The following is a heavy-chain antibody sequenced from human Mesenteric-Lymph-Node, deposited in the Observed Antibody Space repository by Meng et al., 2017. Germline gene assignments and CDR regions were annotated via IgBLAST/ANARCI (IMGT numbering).Heavy chain of an antibody. V-gene: IGHV1-8*02. CDR1: GYTFTSYD. D-gene: IGHD1-26*01. Sequence: ASVKVSCKASGYTFTSYDINWVRQATGQGLEWMGWMNPNSGNTGYAQKFQGRVTMTRNTSISTAYMELSSLRSEDTAVYYCARDVWELPLNYYYGMDVWGQGTTVTVSS. CDR3: ARDVWELPLNYYYGMDV. J-gene: IGHJ6*02. CDR2: MNPNSGNT.